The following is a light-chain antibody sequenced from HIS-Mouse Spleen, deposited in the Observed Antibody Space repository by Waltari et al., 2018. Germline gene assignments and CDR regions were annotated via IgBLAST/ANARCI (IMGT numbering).Light chain of an antibody. Sequence: QSVLTQPPSASGTPGQRVTISCSGSSSNIGSNYVYCYQQLPGTAPKIPIYRNNQRPSGVPDRFSGSKSGTSASLAISGLRSEDEADYYCAAWDDSLSGPVFGGGTKLTVL. CDR3: AAWDDSLSGPV. J-gene: IGLJ3*02. CDR1: SSNIGSNY. V-gene: IGLV1-47*01. CDR2: RNN.